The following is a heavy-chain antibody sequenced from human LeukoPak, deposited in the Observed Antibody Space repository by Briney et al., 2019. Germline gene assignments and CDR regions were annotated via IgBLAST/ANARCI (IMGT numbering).Heavy chain of an antibody. J-gene: IGHJ6*03. D-gene: IGHD6-6*01. CDR2: FDPEDGET. CDR1: GYTLTELS. V-gene: IGHV1-24*01. Sequence: ASVKVSCKVSGYTLTELSMHWVRQAPGKGLEWMGGFDPEDGETIYAQKFQGRVTMTEDTSTDTAYMELSSLRSEDTAMYYCATARLQLGNYYYYYMDVWGKGTTVTVSS. CDR3: ATARLQLGNYYYYYMDV.